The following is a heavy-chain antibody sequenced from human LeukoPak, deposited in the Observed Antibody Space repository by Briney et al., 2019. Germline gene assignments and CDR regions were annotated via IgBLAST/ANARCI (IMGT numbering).Heavy chain of an antibody. CDR3: ARDRGSYGSGSYYPNWFDP. J-gene: IGHJ5*02. CDR1: GFTFGSYS. V-gene: IGHV3-48*02. Sequence: PGGSLRLSCAASGFTFGSYSMNWVRQAPGKGLEWVSYISSSSSTIYYADSVKGRFTISRDNAKNSLYLQMNSLGDEDTAVYYCARDRGSYGSGSYYPNWFDPWGQGTLVTVSS. D-gene: IGHD3-10*01. CDR2: ISSSSSTI.